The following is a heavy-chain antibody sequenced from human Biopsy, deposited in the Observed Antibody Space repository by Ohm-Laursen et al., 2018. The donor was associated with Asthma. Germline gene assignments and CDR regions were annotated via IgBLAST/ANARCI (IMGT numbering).Heavy chain of an antibody. CDR2: IYYSGST. CDR3: ARPREYYYDSSGYYYHAFDI. J-gene: IGHJ3*02. V-gene: IGHV4-39*01. Sequence: SETLSLTCPVSGGSISSSSYYWGWIRQPPGKGLEWIGSIYYSGSTYYNPSLKSRVTISVDTTKNHFPLKLSSVTAADTAVYYCARPREYYYDSSGYYYHAFDIWGQGTMVTVSS. CDR1: GGSISSSSYY. D-gene: IGHD3-22*01.